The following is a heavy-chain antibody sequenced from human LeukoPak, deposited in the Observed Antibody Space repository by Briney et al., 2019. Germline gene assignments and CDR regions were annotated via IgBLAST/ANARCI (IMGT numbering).Heavy chain of an antibody. D-gene: IGHD2-15*01. CDR3: ARGVGGYCSGGSCYSGPNWFDP. J-gene: IGHJ5*02. Sequence: KPSETLSLTCTVSGGSISSGSYYWSWIRQPAGKGLEWIGRIYTRGSTNYNPSLRSRVTILVDTSKNQFSLKLSSVTAADTAVYYCARGVGGYCSGGSCYSGPNWFDPWGQGTLVTVSS. CDR1: GGSISSGSYY. CDR2: IYTRGST. V-gene: IGHV4-61*02.